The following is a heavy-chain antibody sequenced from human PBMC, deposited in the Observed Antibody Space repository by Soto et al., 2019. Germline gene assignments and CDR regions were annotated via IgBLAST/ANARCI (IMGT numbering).Heavy chain of an antibody. CDR2: TSGSGGST. D-gene: IGHD5-12*01. CDR1: GFTFSSYA. V-gene: IGHV3-23*01. Sequence: PGGSLRLSCAASGFTFSSYAVSWVRQAPGKGLEWVSATSGSGGSTYYADSVKGRFTISRDNSKNTLYLQMNSLRAEDTAVYYCAKDRVATTPRYYFDYWGQGTLVTVSS. CDR3: AKDRVATTPRYYFDY. J-gene: IGHJ4*02.